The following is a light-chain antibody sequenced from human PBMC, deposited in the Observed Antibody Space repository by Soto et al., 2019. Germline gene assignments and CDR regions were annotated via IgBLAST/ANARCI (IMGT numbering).Light chain of an antibody. CDR3: LQDYNYPWT. CDR2: AAS. CDR1: QDIRTD. V-gene: IGKV1-6*02. Sequence: AIQMTQSPSSLSASVGDRVTITCRASQDIRTDLGWYQQKPGKAPKPLIYAASSLQSGVPSRFSGSGSGTDFTLTISSLQPEDFATYYCLQDYNYPWTFGQGTKVEIK. J-gene: IGKJ1*01.